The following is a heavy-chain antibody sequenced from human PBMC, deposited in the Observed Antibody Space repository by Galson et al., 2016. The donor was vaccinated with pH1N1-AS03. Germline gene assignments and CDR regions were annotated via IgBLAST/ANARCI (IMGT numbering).Heavy chain of an antibody. Sequence: SLRLSCAASGFTFDYFYMSWIRQAPGKGLEWISFISTAGITTHYADSVKGRFTLSRDNANNSLYLEMTSLRPEDTAIYYCARHWNYFNLWGQGVLVTVSS. CDR2: ISTAGITT. J-gene: IGHJ4*02. D-gene: IGHD1-1*01. CDR3: ARHWNYFNL. CDR1: GFTFDYFY. V-gene: IGHV3-11*01.